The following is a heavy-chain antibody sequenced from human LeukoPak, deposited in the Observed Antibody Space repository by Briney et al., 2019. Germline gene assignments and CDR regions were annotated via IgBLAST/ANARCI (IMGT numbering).Heavy chain of an antibody. CDR2: IIPDGSEK. D-gene: IGHD3-10*01. V-gene: IGHV3-7*01. CDR1: GFTFSSYW. Sequence: GGSLRLSCAASGFTFSSYWMSWVRQSPGKGLEWVANIIPDGSEKYFMDSVKGRFTISRDNAKNALYLEMNSLRAEDTAEYFCARERMYSGSGSTYTYYDYLGQGTLVTVSS. J-gene: IGHJ4*02. CDR3: ARERMYSGSGSTYTYYDY.